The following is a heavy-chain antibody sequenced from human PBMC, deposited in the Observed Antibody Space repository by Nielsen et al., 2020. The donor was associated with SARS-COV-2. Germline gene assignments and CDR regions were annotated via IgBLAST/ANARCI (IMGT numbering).Heavy chain of an antibody. CDR3: ARGTWDSGYAF. CDR1: VYTFTLYY. J-gene: IGHJ3*01. V-gene: IGHV1-46*01. Sequence: ASLKVSCKSSVYTFTLYYMHWVRHAPGQGLEWMGIINPSGGSTSYAQKFQGRVTMTRDTSTSTVYMELSSLRSEDTAVYYCARGTWDSGYAFWGQGTMVTVSS. CDR2: INPSGGST. D-gene: IGHD5-12*01.